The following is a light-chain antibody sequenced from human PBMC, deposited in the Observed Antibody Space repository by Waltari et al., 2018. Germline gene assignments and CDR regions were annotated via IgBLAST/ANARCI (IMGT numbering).Light chain of an antibody. CDR3: LLYYGGLWV. J-gene: IGLJ3*02. CDR1: TGAVTSGHY. V-gene: IGLV7-43*01. Sequence: QTVVNQEPSLTVSPGGTITLTCASSTGAVTSGHYPNWFQQKPGQAPRELIYSTSKNHSGAPARFSGSLLGGKAALTLSGVQAEDEAEYYCLLYYGGLWVFGGGTKLTVL. CDR2: STS.